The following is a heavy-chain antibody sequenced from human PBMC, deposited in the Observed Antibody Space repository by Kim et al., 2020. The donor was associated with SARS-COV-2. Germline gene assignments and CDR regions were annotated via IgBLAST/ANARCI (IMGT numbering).Heavy chain of an antibody. Sequence: SETLSLTCTVSGGSISSSSYYWGWIRQPPGKGLEWIGSIFYSGSTYYNPSLKSRVTISVDTSKNQFSLKLSSVTAADTAVYYCARTLSGSHAFDIWGQGT. CDR3: ARTLSGSHAFDI. J-gene: IGHJ3*02. V-gene: IGHV4-39*01. CDR1: GGSISSSSYY. D-gene: IGHD1-26*01. CDR2: IFYSGST.